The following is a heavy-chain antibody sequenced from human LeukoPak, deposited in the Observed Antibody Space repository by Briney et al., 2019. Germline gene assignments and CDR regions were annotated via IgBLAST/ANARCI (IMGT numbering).Heavy chain of an antibody. CDR1: GHTLTELS. D-gene: IGHD2-2*01. J-gene: IGHJ3*02. V-gene: IGHV1-24*01. CDR3: ATRTLYQLLFPDAFDI. CDR2: FDPEDGET. Sequence: ASVKLSCKVSGHTLTELSMHWVRQAPGKGLEWMGGFDPEDGETIYAQKFQGRVTMTEDTSTDTAYMELSSLRSEDTAVYYCATRTLYQLLFPDAFDIWGQGTMVTVSS.